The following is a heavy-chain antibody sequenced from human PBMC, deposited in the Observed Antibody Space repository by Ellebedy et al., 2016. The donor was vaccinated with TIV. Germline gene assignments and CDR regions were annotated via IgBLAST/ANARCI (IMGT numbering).Heavy chain of an antibody. J-gene: IGHJ4*02. CDR3: AYYRDSEGTHVDY. Sequence: GESLKISCAASGFAFGGFCMNWVRQAPGKGLEWVSSISTISDDVHHADSVKGRFTISRDNAKNSIYLQMNNLRPEDTAVYYCAYYRDSEGTHVDYWGQGTLVTVSS. D-gene: IGHD3-10*01. CDR2: ISTISDDV. V-gene: IGHV3-21*01. CDR1: GFAFGGFC.